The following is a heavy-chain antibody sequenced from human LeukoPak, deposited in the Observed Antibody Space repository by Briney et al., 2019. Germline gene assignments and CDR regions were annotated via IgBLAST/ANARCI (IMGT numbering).Heavy chain of an antibody. CDR1: GFTFSSYS. CDR2: ISSSSSTT. V-gene: IGHV3-48*01. CDR3: AKSVRGDRDY. Sequence: HGGSLRLSCAASGFTFSSYSMNWVRQAPGKGLEWVSYISSSSSTTYYADSVKGRFTISRDNSKNTLYLQMNSLRAEDTAVYYCAKSVRGDRDYWGQGTLVTVSS. J-gene: IGHJ4*02. D-gene: IGHD3-10*02.